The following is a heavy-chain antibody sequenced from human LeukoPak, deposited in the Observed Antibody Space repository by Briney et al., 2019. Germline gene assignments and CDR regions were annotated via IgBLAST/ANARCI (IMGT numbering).Heavy chain of an antibody. CDR1: GFSVDYNY. V-gene: IGHV3-66*01. D-gene: IGHD3-3*01. CDR3: ARESGSLTKVTYYGLDI. J-gene: IGHJ6*02. Sequence: GGSLRLSCAASGFSVDYNYMTWVRQAPGRGLEWVASIDDTGTHYAASVKGRFDISRDISKNTVSLHLNNVRADDTGLYFCARESGSLTKVTYYGLDIWGPGTTVAVTS. CDR2: IDDTGT.